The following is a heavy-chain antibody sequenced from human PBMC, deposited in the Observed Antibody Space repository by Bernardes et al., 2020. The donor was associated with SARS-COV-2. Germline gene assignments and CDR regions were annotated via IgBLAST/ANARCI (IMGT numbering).Heavy chain of an antibody. J-gene: IGHJ4*02. CDR2: ISYDGRNQ. CDR3: AKDGSPVLIAYYYDSSGYYFDY. V-gene: IGHV3-30*18. Sequence: VGSLRLSCAASGFTFRSYGMHWVRQAPGKGLAWVAVISYDGRNQYYADSVKGRFTISRDNSKNTLYLQMNSLRAEDTAVYYCAKDGSPVLIAYYYDSSGYYFDYWGQGTLVTVSS. CDR1: GFTFRSYG. D-gene: IGHD3-22*01.